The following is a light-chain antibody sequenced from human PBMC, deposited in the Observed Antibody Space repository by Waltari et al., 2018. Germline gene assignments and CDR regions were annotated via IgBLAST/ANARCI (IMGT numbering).Light chain of an antibody. CDR1: QSVSSY. V-gene: IGKV3-11*01. Sequence: EIVLTQSPATLSLSPGERATLSCRASQSVSSYLAWYQQKPGQAPRLLIYDASNRATGIPARFSGSGSGTDFTLTISSLEPEDFAVYYCQQYTGSPPWAFGEGTKVEI. CDR2: DAS. J-gene: IGKJ1*01. CDR3: QQYTGSPPWA.